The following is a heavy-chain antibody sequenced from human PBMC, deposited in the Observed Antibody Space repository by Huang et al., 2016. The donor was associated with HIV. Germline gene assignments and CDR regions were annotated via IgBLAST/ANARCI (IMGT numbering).Heavy chain of an antibody. V-gene: IGHV4-34*01. CDR3: AREWLGGYDY. CDR1: GGSFSGYY. D-gene: IGHD2-15*01. Sequence: QVQLQQWGAGLLKPSETLSLTCAVYGGSFSGYYWTWIRQPPGKGLEWIGEINHSGRTNYNPALKSRVTMSVDTSKKQFSLRLRSVTAADTAVYYCAREWLGGYDYWGQGTQVTVSS. CDR2: INHSGRT. J-gene: IGHJ4*02.